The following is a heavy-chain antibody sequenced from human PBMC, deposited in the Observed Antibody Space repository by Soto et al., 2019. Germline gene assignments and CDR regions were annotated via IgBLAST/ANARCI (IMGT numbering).Heavy chain of an antibody. CDR3: ARGSSFDFWSGYGDY. J-gene: IGHJ4*02. CDR2: ISAYNGNT. Sequence: ASVKVSCEACGDTFTSYGISWVRQAPGQGLEWMGWISAYNGNTNYAQKLQGRVTMTTDTSTSTAYMELRSLRSDDTAVYYCARGSSFDFWSGYGDYWGQGTLVTVSS. CDR1: GDTFTSYG. D-gene: IGHD3-3*01. V-gene: IGHV1-18*01.